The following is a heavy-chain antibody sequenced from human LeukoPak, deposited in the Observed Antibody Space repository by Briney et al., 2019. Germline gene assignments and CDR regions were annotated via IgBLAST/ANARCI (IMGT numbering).Heavy chain of an antibody. D-gene: IGHD2-15*01. J-gene: IGHJ5*01. CDR1: GFTFSNYG. CDR2: ISAYNNNT. Sequence: GASVKVSCKASGFTFSNYGINWVRQAPGQGLEWMGWISAYNNNTNYAQKLQGRVTMTRDTSISTAYMELSRLRSDDSAVFYCARQADNNWFDSWGQGTLVTVSS. CDR3: ARQADNNWFDS. V-gene: IGHV1-18*01.